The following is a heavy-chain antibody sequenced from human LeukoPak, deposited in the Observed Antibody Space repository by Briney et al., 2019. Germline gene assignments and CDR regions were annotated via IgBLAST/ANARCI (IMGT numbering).Heavy chain of an antibody. CDR3: ARGYIVDLDY. CDR2: IYYSGST. V-gene: IGHV4-59*08. CDR1: GGSISSYY. D-gene: IGHD5-12*01. J-gene: IGHJ4*02. Sequence: SETLSLTCTVSGGSISSYYWSWIRQPPGKGLEWIWYIYYSGSTNYNPSLKSRVTMSVDTSKNQFSLKLSSVTAADTAVYYCARGYIVDLDYWGQGTLVTVSS.